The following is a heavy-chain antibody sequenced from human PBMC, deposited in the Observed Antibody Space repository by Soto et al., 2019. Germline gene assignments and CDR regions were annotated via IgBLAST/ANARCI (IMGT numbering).Heavy chain of an antibody. J-gene: IGHJ4*02. V-gene: IGHV5-51*01. CDR2: IYPYDSDT. CDR1: GYEFTDYW. Sequence: PGECLKVSCTGSGYEFTDYWIGWVRQMPGKGLEWMGIIYPYDSDTTYSPSFQGQVTMSADKSLNTAYLQWNSLKASDTAMYYCVRPRTYSSSSAYFDYWGQGTLVTVSS. D-gene: IGHD5-18*01. CDR3: VRPRTYSSSSAYFDY.